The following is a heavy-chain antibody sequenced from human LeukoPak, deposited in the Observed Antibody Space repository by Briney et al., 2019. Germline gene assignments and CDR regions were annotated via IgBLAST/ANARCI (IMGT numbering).Heavy chain of an antibody. CDR1: GFTFSSYA. J-gene: IGHJ4*02. CDR2: ITGGARTT. CDR3: AKDTPLTAYGSGWSTNAFDY. D-gene: IGHD6-19*01. Sequence: GGSLRLSCAGSGFTFSSYATSWVRQAPGKGLEWVSTITGGARTTYYADSVKGRFTISRDNSKNTVFLQMNSLRAEDTAVYYCAKDTPLTAYGSGWSTNAFDYWGQGTLVTVSS. V-gene: IGHV3-23*01.